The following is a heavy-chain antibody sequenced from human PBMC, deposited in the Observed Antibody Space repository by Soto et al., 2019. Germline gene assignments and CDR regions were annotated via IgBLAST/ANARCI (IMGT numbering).Heavy chain of an antibody. CDR3: ARGWATTRRGRNDAFDI. J-gene: IGHJ3*02. Sequence: ASVKVSCKASGYTFTTYGISWVRHAPGQGLEWMGWISAYNGNTNYAQKLQGRVTMTTDTSTSTAYMELRSLRSDDTAVYYCARGWATTRRGRNDAFDIWGQGTMVTVSS. V-gene: IGHV1-18*01. CDR2: ISAYNGNT. CDR1: GYTFTTYG. D-gene: IGHD4-17*01.